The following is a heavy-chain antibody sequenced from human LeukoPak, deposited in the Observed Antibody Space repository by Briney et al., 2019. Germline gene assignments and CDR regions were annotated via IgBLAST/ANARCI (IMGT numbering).Heavy chain of an antibody. CDR3: VRGRDVVVVPAADFDY. CDR1: GDSVSRKNVA. CDR2: IYYNSQWYN. V-gene: IGHV6-1*01. Sequence: SQTLSLTCAISGDSVSRKNVAWNWIRQSPSRGLEWLGRIYYNSQWYNDYAVSMRSRITINPDTSKNQFSLQLNSVTPEDTALYYCVRGRDVVVVPAADFDYWGQGILVTVYS. J-gene: IGHJ4*02. D-gene: IGHD2-2*01.